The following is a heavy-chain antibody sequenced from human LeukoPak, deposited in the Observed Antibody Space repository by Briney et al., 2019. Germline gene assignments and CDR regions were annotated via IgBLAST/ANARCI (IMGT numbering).Heavy chain of an antibody. CDR2: IYTSGST. CDR3: ARALYYMDV. CDR1: GGSISSGSYY. Sequence: SETLSLTCTVSGGSISSGSYYWSWIRQSAGKGLECIGRIYTSGSTNYNPSLKSRVTMSVDTSKNQFSLKLSSVTAADTAVYYCARALYYMDVWGKGTTVTISS. V-gene: IGHV4-61*02. J-gene: IGHJ6*03.